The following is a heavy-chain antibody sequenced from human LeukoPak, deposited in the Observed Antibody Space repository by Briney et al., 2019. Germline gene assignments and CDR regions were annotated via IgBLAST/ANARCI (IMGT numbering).Heavy chain of an antibody. V-gene: IGHV3-48*03. CDR3: ARDGGYSSSWSPNDY. Sequence: GGSLRLSCAASGFTFSSYEMNWVRQAPGKGLEWVSYISSSGSTIYYADSVKGRFTISRDNAKNSLYLQMNSLRAEDTAVYYCARDGGYSSSWSPNDYWGQGTLVTVSS. D-gene: IGHD6-13*01. CDR2: ISSSGSTI. J-gene: IGHJ4*02. CDR1: GFTFSSYE.